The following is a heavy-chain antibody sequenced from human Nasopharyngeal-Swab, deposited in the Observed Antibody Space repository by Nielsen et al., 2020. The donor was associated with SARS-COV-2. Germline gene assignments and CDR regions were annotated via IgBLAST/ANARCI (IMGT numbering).Heavy chain of an antibody. J-gene: IGHJ5*02. V-gene: IGHV4-39*01. CDR2: IYYSGST. CDR1: GGSISSSSYY. CDR3: ASQPSNWFDP. Sequence: SETMSLTCTVSGGSISSSSYYWVWIRQRPGQGLEWIGSIYYSGSTYYNPSPKCRVTISVDTSKKEFSLKLSSVTAADTAVYYCASQPSNWFDPWGQGTLVTVSS.